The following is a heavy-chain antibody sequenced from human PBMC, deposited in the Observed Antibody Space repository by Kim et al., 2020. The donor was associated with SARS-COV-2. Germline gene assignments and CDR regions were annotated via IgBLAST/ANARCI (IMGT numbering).Heavy chain of an antibody. CDR1: GFTFSSYG. CDR3: AKEFQQWLVVGFDY. J-gene: IGHJ4*02. D-gene: IGHD6-19*01. Sequence: GGSLRLSCAASGFTFSSYGMHWVRQAPGKGLEWVAVISYDGSNKYYADSVKGRFTISRDNSKNTLYLQMNSLRAEDTAVYYCAKEFQQWLVVGFDYWGQGTLVTVSS. V-gene: IGHV3-30*18. CDR2: ISYDGSNK.